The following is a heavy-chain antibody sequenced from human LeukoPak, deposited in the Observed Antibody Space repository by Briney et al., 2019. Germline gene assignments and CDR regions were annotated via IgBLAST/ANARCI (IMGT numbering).Heavy chain of an antibody. J-gene: IGHJ3*02. CDR2: IYYSWST. CDR1: GGSISSYY. Sequence: SETLSLTCTVSGGSISSYYWSWIRQPPGKGLEWIGYIYYSWSTNYNPSLKSRVTISVDTSKNQFSLKLSSVTAADTAVYYCARATSSGWYRLGAFDIWGQGTMVTVSS. V-gene: IGHV4-59*01. CDR3: ARATSSGWYRLGAFDI. D-gene: IGHD6-19*01.